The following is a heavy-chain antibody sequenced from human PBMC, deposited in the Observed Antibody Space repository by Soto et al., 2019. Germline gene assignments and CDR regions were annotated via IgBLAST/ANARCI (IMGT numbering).Heavy chain of an antibody. V-gene: IGHV3-9*01. CDR2: ISWNSGSI. CDR1: GFTFDDYA. CDR3: SQAIVSYGDYVPLLAF. J-gene: IGHJ4*01. D-gene: IGHD4-17*01. Sequence: GGSLRLSCAASGFTFDDYAMHWVRQAPGKGLEWVSGISWNSGSIGYADSVKGRFTISRDNAKNSLYLQMNSPRAEDTALYYCSQAIVSYGDYVPLLAFWRHGTPVPVSP.